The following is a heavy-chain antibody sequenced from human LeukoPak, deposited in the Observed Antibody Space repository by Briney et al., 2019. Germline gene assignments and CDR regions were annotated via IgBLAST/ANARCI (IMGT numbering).Heavy chain of an antibody. CDR3: ARGRGGYETTYYFDY. D-gene: IGHD5-24*01. CDR1: GFTFSSYA. J-gene: IGHJ4*02. V-gene: IGHV3-30-3*01. Sequence: GGSLRLSCAASGFTFSSYAMHWVRQAPGKGLEWVAVISYDGSNKYYADSVKGRFTISRDNSKNTLYLQMNSLRAEDTAVYYCARGRGGYETTYYFDYWGQGTLVTVSS. CDR2: ISYDGSNK.